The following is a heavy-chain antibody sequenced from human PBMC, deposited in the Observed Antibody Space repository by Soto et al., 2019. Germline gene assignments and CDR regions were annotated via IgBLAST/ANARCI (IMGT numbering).Heavy chain of an antibody. CDR2: IMPVFPTP. V-gene: IGHV1-69*12. CDR3: ARDKDRQQLGGNYYYILDV. D-gene: IGHD3-3*02. Sequence: QVQLVQSGAEVKKPGSSVRVSCKTSGGTFRTSAISWVRQAPGQGLEWMGGIMPVFPTPDYAQKFQGRVTITADESTSTVYMELSSLRSEDTAVYYCARDKDRQQLGGNYYYILDVWGPGTTVTVSS. CDR1: GGTFRTSA. J-gene: IGHJ6*02.